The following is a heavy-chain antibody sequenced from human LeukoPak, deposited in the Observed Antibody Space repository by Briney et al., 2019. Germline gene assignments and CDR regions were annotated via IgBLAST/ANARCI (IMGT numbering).Heavy chain of an antibody. CDR2: FDPEDGET. CDR1: GYTLTELS. V-gene: IGHV1-24*01. J-gene: IGHJ4*02. CDR3: ATESYDILTGYFNFDY. D-gene: IGHD3-9*01. Sequence: ASVKVSCKVSGYTLTELSMHWVRQAPGKGREGMGGFDPEDGETIYAQKFQGRVTMTEDTSTDTAYMELSSLRSEDTAVYYCATESYDILTGYFNFDYWGQGTLVTVSS.